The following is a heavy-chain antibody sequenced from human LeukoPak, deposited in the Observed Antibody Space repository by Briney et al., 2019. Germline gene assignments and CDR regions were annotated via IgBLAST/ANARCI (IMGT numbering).Heavy chain of an antibody. CDR1: GYTFTVYY. V-gene: IGHV1-2*02. D-gene: IGHD3-22*01. CDR3: ARGGSKSLGGGTYYYDSSGYYGY. CDR2: INPNSGGT. Sequence: ASVTVSCKASGYTFTVYYMHWVRQAPGQGLEWMGWINPNSGGTNYAQKFQGRVTMTRDTSISTAYMELSRLRSDDTAVYYCARGGSKSLGGGTYYYDSSGYYGYWGQGTLVTVSS. J-gene: IGHJ4*02.